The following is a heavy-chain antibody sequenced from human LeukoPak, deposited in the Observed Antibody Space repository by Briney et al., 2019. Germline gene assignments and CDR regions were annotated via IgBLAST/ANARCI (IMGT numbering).Heavy chain of an antibody. CDR1: GYTFTSYY. V-gene: IGHV1-46*01. J-gene: IGHJ4*02. CDR2: INPSRDTT. CDR3: ARARYTSSDSGPVFDY. Sequence: ASVKVSCKASGYTFTSYYMHWVRQAPGQGLEWMGIINPSRDTTTYAQQFQDRVTMTRDTSTNTVYMELSSLRSQDTAVYYCARARYTSSDSGPVFDYWGQGTLVTVSS. D-gene: IGHD6-13*01.